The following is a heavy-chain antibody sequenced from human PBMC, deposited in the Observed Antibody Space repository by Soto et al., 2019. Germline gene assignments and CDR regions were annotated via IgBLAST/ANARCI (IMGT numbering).Heavy chain of an antibody. V-gene: IGHV4-59*01. D-gene: IGHD3-22*01. CDR2: IYYSGST. Sequence: SETLSLTCTVSGGSISSYYWSWIRQPPGKGLEWIGYIYYSGSTNYNPSLKSRVTISVDTSKNQFSLKLSSVTAADTAVYYCARDRVESYYYDSSGYSNWFDPWGQGTLVTVSS. CDR3: ARDRVESYYYDSSGYSNWFDP. J-gene: IGHJ5*02. CDR1: GGSISSYY.